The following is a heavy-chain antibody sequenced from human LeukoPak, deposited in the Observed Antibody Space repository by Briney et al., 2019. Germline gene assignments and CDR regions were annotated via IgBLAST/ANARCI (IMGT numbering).Heavy chain of an antibody. J-gene: IGHJ2*01. CDR1: GGSISSYY. D-gene: IGHD4-17*01. Sequence: SETLSLTCTVSGGSISSYYWSWIRQPAGKGLEWIGRIYTSGSTNYNPSFKSRVTMSVDTSKNQFSLKLSSVTAADTAVYYCARVAGDYGDYRHFDLWGRGTLVTVSS. CDR2: IYTSGST. CDR3: ARVAGDYGDYRHFDL. V-gene: IGHV4-4*07.